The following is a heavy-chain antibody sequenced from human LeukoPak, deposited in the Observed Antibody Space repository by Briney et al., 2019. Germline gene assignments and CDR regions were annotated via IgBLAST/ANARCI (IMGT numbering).Heavy chain of an antibody. V-gene: IGHV3-11*01. Sequence: SGGSLRLSCAASGFTFSDYYMSWIRQAPGKGLEWVSYISSSGSTIYYADSVKGRFTISRDNAKNSLYLQMNSLRAEDTAVHYCARDSLWSSDYYYYYGMDVWGQGTTVTVSS. CDR1: GFTFSDYY. D-gene: IGHD3-3*01. J-gene: IGHJ6*02. CDR2: ISSSGSTI. CDR3: ARDSLWSSDYYYYYGMDV.